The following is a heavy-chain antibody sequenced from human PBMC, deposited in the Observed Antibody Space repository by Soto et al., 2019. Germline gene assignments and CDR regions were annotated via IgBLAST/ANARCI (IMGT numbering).Heavy chain of an antibody. V-gene: IGHV3-48*03. CDR3: LGNFGDPVSAFDI. Sequence: PGGSLRLSCAGSGFPFSNFQMNWVRQAPGKGLEWISYLSSTGTTIYYADSVKGRFTFSRDNAKRSVSLQMNGLRAEDTAIYYCLGNFGDPVSAFDIWCPRTMGTV. CDR1: GFPFSNFQ. CDR2: LSSTGTTI. D-gene: IGHD4-17*01. J-gene: IGHJ3*02.